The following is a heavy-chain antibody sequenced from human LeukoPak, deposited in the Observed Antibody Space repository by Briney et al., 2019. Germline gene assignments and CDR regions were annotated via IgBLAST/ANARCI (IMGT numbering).Heavy chain of an antibody. CDR1: GFILNTYP. CDR3: WRDPPYDTSM. V-gene: IGHV3-21*01. J-gene: IGHJ4*02. Sequence: GGSLRLSCAASGFILNTYPISWVRPAPGKGLEWVSSITNTPHYIYYADSVKGRLTISRDNAINQLYLQMDRLRAEDTAIYYCWRDPPYDTSMWGQGTLVTLSS. D-gene: IGHD3-16*01. CDR2: ITNTPHYI.